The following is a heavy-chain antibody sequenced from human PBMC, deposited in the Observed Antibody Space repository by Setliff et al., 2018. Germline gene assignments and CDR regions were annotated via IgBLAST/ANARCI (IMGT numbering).Heavy chain of an antibody. CDR1: GYTFSDYG. D-gene: IGHD2-15*01. CDR3: AISTLSICSGGSGRWFDY. V-gene: IGHV1-18*01. CDR2: ISIYTGNA. Sequence: ASVKVSCKASGYTFSDYGITWVRQAPGQGLEWMGWISIYTGNAYYAHKLQGRVTMTTDTSTDTAYLELRSLRSDDTAVYYCAISTLSICSGGSGRWFDYWGQGPLVTVSS. J-gene: IGHJ4*02.